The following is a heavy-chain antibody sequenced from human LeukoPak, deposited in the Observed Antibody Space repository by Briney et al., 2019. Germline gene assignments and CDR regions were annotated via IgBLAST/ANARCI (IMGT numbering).Heavy chain of an antibody. CDR2: ITTAGTYI. CDR1: GFSFSDYN. CDR3: VKDQREAYSSGWSRDFDY. J-gene: IGHJ4*02. V-gene: IGHV3-21*01. Sequence: PGGSLRLSCAASGFSFSDYNMNWVRQAPGKALEWVSSITTAGTYIFYGDSVKGRFTISRDNSKNTLYLQLNSLRAEDTAVYYCVKDQREAYSSGWSRDFDYWGQGTLVTVSS. D-gene: IGHD6-19*01.